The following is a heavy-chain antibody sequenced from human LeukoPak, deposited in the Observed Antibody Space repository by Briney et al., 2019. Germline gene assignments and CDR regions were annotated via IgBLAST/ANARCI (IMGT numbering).Heavy chain of an antibody. CDR1: GGSISSSSYY. J-gene: IGHJ4*02. CDR2: IYYSGST. V-gene: IGHV4-39*01. CDR3: ARGVSSGWFGTFDY. Sequence: SETLSLTCTVSGGSISSSSYYWGWIRQPPGKGLEWIGSIYYSGSTYYNPSLKSRVTISVDTSKNQFSLKLSSVTAADTAVYYCARGVSSGWFGTFDYWGQGTLITVSS. D-gene: IGHD6-19*01.